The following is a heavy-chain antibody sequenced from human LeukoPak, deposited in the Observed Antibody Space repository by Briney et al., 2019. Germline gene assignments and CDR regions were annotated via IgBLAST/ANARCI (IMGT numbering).Heavy chain of an antibody. D-gene: IGHD2-2*01. Sequence: GGSLRLSCAASGFTFSSYAMSWVRQAPGTGLEWVSAISGSGGSTYYADSVKGRFTISRDNSKNTLYLQMNSLRAEDTAVYYCAKDGIYCSSTSCYDNFDYWGQGTLVTVSS. CDR1: GFTFSSYA. CDR3: AKDGIYCSSTSCYDNFDY. CDR2: ISGSGGST. J-gene: IGHJ4*02. V-gene: IGHV3-23*01.